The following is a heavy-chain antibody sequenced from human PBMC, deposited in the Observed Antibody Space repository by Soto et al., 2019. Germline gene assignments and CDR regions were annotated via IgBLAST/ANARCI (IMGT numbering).Heavy chain of an antibody. CDR1: GGSISSYY. Sequence: SETLSLTCTVSGGSISSYYWSWIRQPAGKGLEWIGRIYTSGSTNYNPSLKSRVTISVDRSKNHFFLNLTSVTAADTAVYYCATYRKFFQIWGQGTKVTVSS. CDR2: IYTSGST. V-gene: IGHV4-4*07. J-gene: IGHJ3*02. CDR3: ATYRKFFQI.